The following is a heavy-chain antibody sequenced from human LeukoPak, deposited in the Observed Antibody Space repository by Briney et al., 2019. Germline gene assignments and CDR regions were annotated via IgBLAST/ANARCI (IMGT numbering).Heavy chain of an antibody. D-gene: IGHD6-19*01. CDR2: IYHSGIT. CDR1: GYSIRSGYY. Sequence: SETLSLTCAVSGYSIRSGYYWGWIRQSPGEGLEWIGNIYHSGITYYNPSLKSRVTILVDASKNQLSLRLSTVTAADTAVYYCARGSPSSGSSFPYNWFDPWGQGILVTVSS. V-gene: IGHV4-38-2*01. CDR3: ARGSPSSGSSFPYNWFDP. J-gene: IGHJ5*02.